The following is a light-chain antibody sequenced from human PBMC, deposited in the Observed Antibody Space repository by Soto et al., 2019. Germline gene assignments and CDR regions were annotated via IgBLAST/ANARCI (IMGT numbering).Light chain of an antibody. J-gene: IGKJ1*01. CDR1: QGIRND. CDR2: AAS. CDR3: QHYNSYSEA. Sequence: AIQMTQSPSSLSASVGDRVTITCRASQGIRNDLDWFQQKPGKAPKLLIYAASNLQSGVPARFSGSGSGTDFTLTISSLQPEDFATYYCQHYNSYSEAVGQGTKVDIK. V-gene: IGKV1-6*01.